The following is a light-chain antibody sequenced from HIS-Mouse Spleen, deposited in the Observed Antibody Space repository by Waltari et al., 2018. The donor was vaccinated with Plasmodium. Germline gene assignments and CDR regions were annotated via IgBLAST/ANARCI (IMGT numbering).Light chain of an antibody. V-gene: IGLV2-11*01. J-gene: IGLJ2*01. Sequence: QSALTQPRSVSGSPGQSVTISCTGTSSDVGGYNYVSWYQQHPGKAPKLMIYDVSKRPSGVPYRFSGSKSGNTASLPISGLQAEDEADYYCCSYAGSYTLVFGGGTKLTVL. CDR1: SSDVGGYNY. CDR2: DVS. CDR3: CSYAGSYTLV.